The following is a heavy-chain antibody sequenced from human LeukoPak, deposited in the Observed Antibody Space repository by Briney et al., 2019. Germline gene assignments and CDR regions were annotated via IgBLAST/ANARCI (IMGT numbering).Heavy chain of an antibody. J-gene: IGHJ4*02. Sequence: GGSLRLSCAASGFTFSRYWMRWVRQAPGKGLEGVANIKNDGSEEYYVDSVRGRFTISRDNARNSLFLQMNSLTVEDTAVYYCARAIRGSAVDTGDRWGQGTLVTVSS. CDR1: GFTFSRYW. D-gene: IGHD3-10*01. V-gene: IGHV3-7*01. CDR3: ARAIRGSAVDTGDR. CDR2: IKNDGSEE.